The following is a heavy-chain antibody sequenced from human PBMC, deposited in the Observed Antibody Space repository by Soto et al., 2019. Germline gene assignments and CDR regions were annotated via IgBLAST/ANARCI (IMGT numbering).Heavy chain of an antibody. CDR1: GYTFSSYA. CDR2: INAGYGNT. J-gene: IGHJ4*02. V-gene: IGHV1-3*01. D-gene: IGHD7-27*01. Sequence: RASVKVSCKASGYTFSSYAMHWVRQAPGQRLEWMGWINAGYGNTKSSQKFQDRVTISRDTSASTAYMGLTSLRSEDTAVYYCARDTGDGTFDFWGQGTLVTVSS. CDR3: ARDTGDGTFDF.